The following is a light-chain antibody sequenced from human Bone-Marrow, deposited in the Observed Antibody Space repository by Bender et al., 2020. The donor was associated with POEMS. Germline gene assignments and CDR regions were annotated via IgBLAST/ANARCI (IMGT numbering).Light chain of an antibody. CDR3: SAYATGSTWV. J-gene: IGLJ3*02. V-gene: IGLV2-14*01. Sequence: QSALTQPASVSGSPGQSITISCSGSNNDIGARNYVSWFQQHPGRAPKLIIYDVTNRPSGVSNRFSGSKSGNTASLTISGLQAEDEADYHCSAYATGSTWVFGGGTKLTVL. CDR2: DVT. CDR1: NNDIGARNY.